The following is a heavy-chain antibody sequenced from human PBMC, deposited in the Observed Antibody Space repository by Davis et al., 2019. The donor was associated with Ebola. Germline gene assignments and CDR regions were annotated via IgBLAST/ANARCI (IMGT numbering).Heavy chain of an antibody. CDR1: GFTFSSYG. CDR3: ARDSSIFGVRHSGMDV. CDR2: IWYDGSNK. Sequence: GESLKISCAASGFTFSSYGMHCVRQAPGKGLEWVAVIWYDGSNKYYADSVKGRFTISRDNSKNPLYLQMNSLKAEDTAVYYCARDSSIFGVRHSGMDVWGQGTTVTVSS. V-gene: IGHV3-33*01. J-gene: IGHJ6*02. D-gene: IGHD3-3*01.